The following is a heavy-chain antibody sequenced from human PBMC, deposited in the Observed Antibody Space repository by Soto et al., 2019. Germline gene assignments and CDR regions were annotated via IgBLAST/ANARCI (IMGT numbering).Heavy chain of an antibody. CDR3: ATDHYGSNSDALEY. CDR1: GFTFSSYT. Sequence: GSLRLSCAASGFTFSSYTMNWVRQAPGKGLEWLSFISGSSSIIYYTDSVRGRFTISRDNAKNSLYLQMNSLRDEDTAVYYCATDHYGSNSDALEYWGQGTLVTVSS. V-gene: IGHV3-48*02. CDR2: ISGSSSII. J-gene: IGHJ4*02. D-gene: IGHD4-17*01.